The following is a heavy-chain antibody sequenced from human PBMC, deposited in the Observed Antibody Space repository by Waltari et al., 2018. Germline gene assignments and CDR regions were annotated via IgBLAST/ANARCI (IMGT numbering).Heavy chain of an antibody. J-gene: IGHJ4*02. CDR1: GLSFYTHA. Sequence: EVQLLESGGGLVPPGGSLRLSCAASGLSFYTHAMTWVRQAPGQVLKWVSTISSSSASTYYADSVKGRFALSRDNSKSAFCLRMDGLTVEDTAVYFCARGGFGTTYIFDHWGQGVLVTVSS. CDR3: ARGGFGTTYIFDH. D-gene: IGHD3-10*01. V-gene: IGHV3-23*01. CDR2: ISSSSAST.